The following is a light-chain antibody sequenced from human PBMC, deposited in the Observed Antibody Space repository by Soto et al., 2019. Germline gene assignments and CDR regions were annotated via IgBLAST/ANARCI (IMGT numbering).Light chain of an antibody. CDR2: EGT. J-gene: IGLJ1*01. V-gene: IGLV2-23*01. CDR3: CAYVGARSYV. Sequence: QSVLTQPASVSGSPGQSITISCTGTNNLVSWYQQHPGKAPKVVVYEGTKRPSGVSNRFSGSNSGDTASLTISGLQAEDEASYFCCAYVGARSYVFGPGTKLTVL. CDR1: NNL.